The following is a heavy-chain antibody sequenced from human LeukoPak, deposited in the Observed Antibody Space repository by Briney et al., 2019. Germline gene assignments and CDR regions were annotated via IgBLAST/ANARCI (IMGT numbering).Heavy chain of an antibody. CDR2: ISTRSSYI. D-gene: IGHD6-13*01. CDR3: VSAGIAAAGTSYWFDP. Sequence: GGSLRLSCAASGFTFSSYSMNWVRQAPGKGLEWVSSISTRSSYIYYADSVKGRFTISRDNAKNSLYLQMNSLRAEDTAVYYCVSAGIAAAGTSYWFDPWGQGTLATDSS. V-gene: IGHV3-21*01. CDR1: GFTFSSYS. J-gene: IGHJ5*02.